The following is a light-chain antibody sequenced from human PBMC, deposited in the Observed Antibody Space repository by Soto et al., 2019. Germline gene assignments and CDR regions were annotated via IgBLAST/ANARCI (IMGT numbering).Light chain of an antibody. CDR2: GAS. CDR1: QSVSSN. CDR3: QHSNTCPRT. V-gene: IGKV3-15*01. J-gene: IGKJ1*01. Sequence: EIVMTQSPATLSVSPGERATLSCRASQSVSSNLAWYQQKPGQAPRLLIYGASTRAPGIPARFSGSGSGTEFSLTISSLQSEDFAVYYCQHSNTCPRTFGHGTKVQFQ.